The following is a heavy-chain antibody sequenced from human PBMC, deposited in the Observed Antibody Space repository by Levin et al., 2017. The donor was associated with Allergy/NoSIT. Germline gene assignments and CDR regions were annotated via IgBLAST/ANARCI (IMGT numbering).Heavy chain of an antibody. CDR1: GGFISGGGYH. J-gene: IGHJ4*02. D-gene: IGHD2-2*03. V-gene: IGHV4-31*03. CDR3: AREDGSTFDF. Sequence: SETLSLTCTVSGGFISGGGYHWTWIRQHPETGLEWIGYIYYSGSTFYNPSLKSRLMISVDTSKNQFSLNVSSVTAADTAVYYCAREDGSTFDFWGQGALVTVAS. CDR2: IYYSGST.